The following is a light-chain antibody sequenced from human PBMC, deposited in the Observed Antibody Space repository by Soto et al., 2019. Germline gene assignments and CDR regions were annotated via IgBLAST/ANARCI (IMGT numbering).Light chain of an antibody. Sequence: EVVISQSPSTLSVSTGEGATLSCRASQGIGDTLAWYQHKPGQTPRLLIYDTSTRATGVPTRFSGSRSGAEFILTINSLQSEDFAVYYCQPYNNWPLTFGGGTKVDIK. CDR3: QPYNNWPLT. CDR2: DTS. V-gene: IGKV3-15*01. CDR1: QGIGDT. J-gene: IGKJ4*01.